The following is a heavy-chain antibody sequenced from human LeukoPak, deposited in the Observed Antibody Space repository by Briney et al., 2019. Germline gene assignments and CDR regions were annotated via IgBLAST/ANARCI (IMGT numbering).Heavy chain of an antibody. V-gene: IGHV3-21*01. D-gene: IGHD6-13*01. CDR2: ISSSSSYI. J-gene: IGHJ4*02. CDR1: GFTFSSYS. CDR3: ARVIAAAGIDY. Sequence: GGSLRLSCAASGFTFSSYSMNWVRQAPGKGLEWVSSISSSSSYIYYADSVKGRFTISRDNAKNSLYLQMNSLGAEDTAVYYCARVIAAAGIDYWGQGTLVTVSS.